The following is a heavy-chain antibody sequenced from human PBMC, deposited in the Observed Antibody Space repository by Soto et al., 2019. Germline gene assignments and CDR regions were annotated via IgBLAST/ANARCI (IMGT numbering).Heavy chain of an antibody. CDR2: IKSKADGETT. V-gene: IGHV3-15*01. CDR1: KVTAW. D-gene: IGHD3-10*01. CDR3: GDRDGSFFGMDV. J-gene: IGHJ6*02. Sequence: EVQLVASGGGLVKPGGSLRLSCGASKVTAWMSWVRQTPGKGLEWVGRIKSKADGETTDYAAPVQGRFTISRDDSKDTVYLEMNSLKIEDTAVYSCGDRDGSFFGMDVWGQGTTVTVSS.